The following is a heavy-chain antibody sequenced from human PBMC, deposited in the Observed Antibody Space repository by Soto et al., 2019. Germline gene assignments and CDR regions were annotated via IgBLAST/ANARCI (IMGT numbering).Heavy chain of an antibody. CDR2: IYHSGST. CDR3: ASVGSDYDNSGYYLP. CDR1: GGSVSSSNW. V-gene: IGHV4-4*02. J-gene: IGHJ5*02. Sequence: SETLSLTCIVSGGSVSSSNWWSWVRQPAGKGLEWIGEIYHSGSTTYNPSLKSRATISVDKSENQFSLRLKSVTAADTAVYYCASVGSDYDNSGYYLPWGPGTLVTVSS. D-gene: IGHD3-22*01.